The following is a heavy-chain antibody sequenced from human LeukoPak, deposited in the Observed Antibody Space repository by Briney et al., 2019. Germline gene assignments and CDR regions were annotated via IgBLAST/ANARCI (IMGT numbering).Heavy chain of an antibody. V-gene: IGHV3-74*01. CDR1: GLTVSSNY. CDR3: ARVPYSGSWFDY. J-gene: IGHJ4*02. CDR2: VNSDGSIT. D-gene: IGHD6-13*01. Sequence: GGSLRLSCAASGLTVSSNYMSWVRQAPGKGLVWVSRVNSDGSITSYADSVKGRFTISRDNAKNTLYLQMNSLRAEDTAVYYCARVPYSGSWFDYWGQGTLVTVSS.